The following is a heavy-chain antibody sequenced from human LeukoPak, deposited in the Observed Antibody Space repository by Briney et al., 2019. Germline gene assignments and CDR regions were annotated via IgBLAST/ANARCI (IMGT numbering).Heavy chain of an antibody. V-gene: IGHV1-24*01. Sequence: VASVNVSCKVSGYTLTELSMHWVRQASGKGLEWMGGFDPEDGETIYAQKFQGRVTMTEDTSTDTACMELSSLRSEDTAVYYCATDGIFGVVILDYWGQGTLVTVSP. CDR1: GYTLTELS. J-gene: IGHJ4*02. CDR2: FDPEDGET. CDR3: ATDGIFGVVILDY. D-gene: IGHD3-3*01.